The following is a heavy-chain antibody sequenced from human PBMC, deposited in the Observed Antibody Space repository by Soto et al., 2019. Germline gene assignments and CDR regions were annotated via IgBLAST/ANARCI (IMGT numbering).Heavy chain of an antibody. CDR1: GFTFSRYA. V-gene: IGHV3-23*01. CDR2: ISGSGGNT. D-gene: IGHD6-19*01. J-gene: IGHJ4*02. Sequence: SLRLSCAASGFTFSRYAMHWVRRAPGKGLEWVSGISGSGGNTYYADSVKGRFTISRDNSKNTLYLQMNSLRAEDTAVYYCAKDRKSGSGWYWDYWGQGTLVTVSS. CDR3: AKDRKSGSGWYWDY.